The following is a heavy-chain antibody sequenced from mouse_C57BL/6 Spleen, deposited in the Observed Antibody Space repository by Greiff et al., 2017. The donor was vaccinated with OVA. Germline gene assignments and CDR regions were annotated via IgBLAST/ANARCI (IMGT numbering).Heavy chain of an antibody. CDR3: ALNWDWYFDV. D-gene: IGHD4-1*02. CDR1: GYTFTSYW. J-gene: IGHJ1*03. V-gene: IGHV1-61*01. CDR2: IYPSDSET. Sequence: QVQLQQPGAELVRPGSSVKLSCKASGYTFTSYWMDWVKQRPGQGLEWIGNIYPSDSETHYNQKFKDKATLTVDKSSSTAYMQLSSLTSEDSAVYYCALNWDWYFDVWGTGTTVTVSS.